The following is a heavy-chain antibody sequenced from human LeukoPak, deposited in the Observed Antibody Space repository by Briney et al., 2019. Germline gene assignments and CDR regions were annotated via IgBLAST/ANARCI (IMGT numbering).Heavy chain of an antibody. CDR1: GFTFGTYT. CDR2: ISISSTYR. D-gene: IGHD5-18*01. Sequence: GGSLRLSCAASGFTFGTYTMNWVRQAPGKGLEWVSSISISSTYRYYADSVKGRFTMSRDNAKNSLFLQTNSLRAEDTAVYYCARDQPDTAFDYWGQGTLVTVSS. CDR3: ARDQPDTAFDY. V-gene: IGHV3-21*01. J-gene: IGHJ4*02.